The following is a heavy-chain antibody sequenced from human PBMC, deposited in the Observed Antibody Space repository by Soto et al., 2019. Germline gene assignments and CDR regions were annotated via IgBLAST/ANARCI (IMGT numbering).Heavy chain of an antibody. CDR2: IFYSGST. CDR1: GGSISSGGYY. J-gene: IGHJ3*02. D-gene: IGHD3-16*01. CDR3: ARMDPPRAGWGEFDAFDI. Sequence: QVQLQESGPGLVKPSQTLSLTCTVSGGSISSGGYYWTWIRQHPGKGLEWIGYIFYSGSTYYSPSLRSRVTISLDTSKNQCSLKLSSVTAADTAVYFCARMDPPRAGWGEFDAFDIWGQGTMVTVSS. V-gene: IGHV4-31*03.